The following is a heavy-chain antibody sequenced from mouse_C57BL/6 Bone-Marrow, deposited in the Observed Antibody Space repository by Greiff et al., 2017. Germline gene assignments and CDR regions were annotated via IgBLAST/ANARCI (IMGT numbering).Heavy chain of an antibody. D-gene: IGHD1-1*01. CDR3: AKNYYGSSPWFAY. J-gene: IGHJ3*01. CDR2: ISSGSGTI. Sequence: EVHLVESGGGLVKPGGSLKLSCAASGFTFSDYGMHWVRQAPEKGLEWVAYISSGSGTIYYADTVKGRFTISRDNAKNTLFLQMTSLRSEDTAMYYCAKNYYGSSPWFAYWGQGTLVTVSA. CDR1: GFTFSDYG. V-gene: IGHV5-17*01.